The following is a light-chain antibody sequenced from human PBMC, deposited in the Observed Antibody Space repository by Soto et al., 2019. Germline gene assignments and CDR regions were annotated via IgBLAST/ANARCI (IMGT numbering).Light chain of an antibody. J-gene: IGKJ5*01. CDR2: GAS. Sequence: EIVMTQSPATLSVSPGERATLSCRASQSVNSNLAWYQQKPGQPPRLLIYGASNRATGIPDRFSGSGSGTDFTLTISRLEPEDFAVYYCQQYNNWPPPVTFGQGTRLEIK. CDR1: QSVNSN. CDR3: QQYNNWPPPVT. V-gene: IGKV3D-15*01.